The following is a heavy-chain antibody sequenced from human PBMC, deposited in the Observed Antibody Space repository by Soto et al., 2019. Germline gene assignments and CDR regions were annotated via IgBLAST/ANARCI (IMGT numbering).Heavy chain of an antibody. CDR1: GGSISSGGYY. D-gene: IGHD3-22*01. V-gene: IGHV4-31*03. J-gene: IGHJ6*02. CDR3: ARDSSGYYAYYYGMDV. Sequence: SETLSLTCTVSGGSISSGGYYWSWIRQHPGKGLEWIGYIYYSGSTYYNPSLKSRVTISVDTSKNQFSLKLSSVTAADTAVYYCARDSSGYYAYYYGMDVWGQGTTVTVSS. CDR2: IYYSGST.